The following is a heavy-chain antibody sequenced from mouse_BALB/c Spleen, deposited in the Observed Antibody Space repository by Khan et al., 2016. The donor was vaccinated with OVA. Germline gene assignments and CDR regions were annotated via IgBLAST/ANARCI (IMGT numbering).Heavy chain of an antibody. CDR1: GFNIKDTN. Sequence: VQLQQSGAELVKPGASVKLSCTASGFNIKDTNMHWVKQRPEQGLEWIGRIDPANGNARYDPKLQGKATIKADTSSNTAYLQLSSLTSEDTAVYYCGRDSSGNYPKGFWGHGTPVTVS. CDR2: IDPANGNA. D-gene: IGHD3-2*01. V-gene: IGHV14-3*02. CDR3: GRDSSGNYPKGF. J-gene: IGHJ4*01.